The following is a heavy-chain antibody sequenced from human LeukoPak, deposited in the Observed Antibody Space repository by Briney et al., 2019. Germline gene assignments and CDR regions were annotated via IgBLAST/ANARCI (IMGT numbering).Heavy chain of an antibody. CDR3: ARMGYYGSGSGWFDP. V-gene: IGHV4-39*06. Sequence: SETLSLTCSVSGDSISTSSYYWGWIRQPPGKGLEWIGTIYYSGSTYYNPSLKSRVTISVDTSKSQFALKLSSVTAADTAVYYCARMGYYGSGSGWFDPWGQGTLVTVSS. J-gene: IGHJ5*02. CDR1: GDSISTSSYY. D-gene: IGHD3-10*01. CDR2: IYYSGST.